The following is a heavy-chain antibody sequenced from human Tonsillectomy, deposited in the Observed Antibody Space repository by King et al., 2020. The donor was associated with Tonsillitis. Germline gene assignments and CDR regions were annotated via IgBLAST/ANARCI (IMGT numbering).Heavy chain of an antibody. J-gene: IGHJ4*02. CDR2: ISSSSSTI. Sequence: QLVQSGGGLVQPGGSLRLSCAASGFTFSNYHMNWVRQAPGKGLEWVSYISSSSSTIYYADSVKGRFTISRDNAKNSLFLQMNSLRVEDTALYSCASARIRGQGTLVTVSS. CDR3: ASARI. CDR1: GFTFSNYH. V-gene: IGHV3-48*04.